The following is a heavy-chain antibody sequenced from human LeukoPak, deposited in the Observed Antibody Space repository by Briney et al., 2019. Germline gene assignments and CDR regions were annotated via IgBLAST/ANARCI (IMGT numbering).Heavy chain of an antibody. CDR1: GFTFSGFY. V-gene: IGHV3-73*01. CDR3: AKRYYSNFYFYY. CDR2: IRSKPNSYTT. Sequence: PGGSLRLSCAASGFTFSGFYMHWVRQASGKGLEWVGLIRSKPNSYTTVYAASVQGRFTISRDDSKNTAYLQMNSLRAEDTALYYCAKRYYSNFYFYYWGQGTLVTVSS. D-gene: IGHD4-11*01. J-gene: IGHJ4*02.